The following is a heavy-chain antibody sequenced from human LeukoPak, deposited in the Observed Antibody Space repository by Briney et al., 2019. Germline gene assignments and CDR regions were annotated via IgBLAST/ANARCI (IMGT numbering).Heavy chain of an antibody. CDR3: ARTMVRGVIDGFDP. V-gene: IGHV1-8*01. D-gene: IGHD3-10*01. CDR1: GYTFTSYD. Sequence: ASVKVSCKASGYTFTSYDINWVRQATGHGLEWMGWMNPNSGNTGYAQKFQGRVTMTRNTSISTAYMELSSLRSEDTAVYYCARTMVRGVIDGFDPWGQGTLVTVSS. CDR2: MNPNSGNT. J-gene: IGHJ5*02.